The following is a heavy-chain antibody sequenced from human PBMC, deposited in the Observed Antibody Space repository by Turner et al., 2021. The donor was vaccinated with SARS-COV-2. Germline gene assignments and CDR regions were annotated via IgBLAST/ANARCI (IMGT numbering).Heavy chain of an antibody. CDR3: ARETWGRDPDY. J-gene: IGHJ4*02. D-gene: IGHD3-16*01. CDR2: IYSGGST. CDR1: GFTSNIDW. Sequence: EMQVVESGGGLVQPGGSLRLSCAVSGFTSNIDWMIWVRQAPGKGLEWVSVIYSGGSTYYADSVKGRFTISRHNSKNTLYLQMNSLRAEDTAVYYCARETWGRDPDYWGQGTLVTVSS. V-gene: IGHV3-53*04.